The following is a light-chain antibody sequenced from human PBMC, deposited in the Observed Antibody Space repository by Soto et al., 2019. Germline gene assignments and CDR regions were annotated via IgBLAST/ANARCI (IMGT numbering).Light chain of an antibody. V-gene: IGKV3-15*01. CDR3: QQYNNWPRGT. Sequence: EIVMTQSPATLSVSPGERATLSCRASQSVRSNLAWSQQIPGHAPRLLIYGASTRATGIPARFSGSGSGTEFKLTISSLQSEDFAVYYCQQYNNWPRGTFGQGTKLEIK. CDR2: GAS. J-gene: IGKJ2*02. CDR1: QSVRSN.